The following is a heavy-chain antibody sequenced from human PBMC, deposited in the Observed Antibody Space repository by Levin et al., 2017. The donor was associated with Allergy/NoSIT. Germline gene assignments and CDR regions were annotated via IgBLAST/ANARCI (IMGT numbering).Heavy chain of an antibody. V-gene: IGHV4-59*02. CDR3: ARTIFCGADCSGGGWFDP. Sequence: ETLSLTCTVSGGSVSSYYWSWIRQPPGKGLEWIGRGSAYDNPSLKSRVTISVDTSKNQLSLKLSSVTAADTAVYYCARTIFCGADCSGGGWFDPWGQGTLVTVSS. D-gene: IGHD2-21*02. CDR2: RGSA. J-gene: IGHJ5*02. CDR1: GGSVSSYY.